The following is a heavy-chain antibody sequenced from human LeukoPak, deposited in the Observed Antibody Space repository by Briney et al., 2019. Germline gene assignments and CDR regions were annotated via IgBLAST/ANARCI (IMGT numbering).Heavy chain of an antibody. CDR1: GYTFTGYY. J-gene: IGHJ3*02. D-gene: IGHD6-6*01. CDR3: ARDPLHEYSSSSEAFDI. V-gene: IGHV1-2*02. CDR2: INPNSGGT. Sequence: ASVRVSCKASGYTFTGYYMHWVRQAPGQGLEWMGWINPNSGGTNYAQKFQGRVTMTRDTSISTAYMELSRLRSDDTAVYYCARDPLHEYSSSSEAFDIWGQGTMVTVSS.